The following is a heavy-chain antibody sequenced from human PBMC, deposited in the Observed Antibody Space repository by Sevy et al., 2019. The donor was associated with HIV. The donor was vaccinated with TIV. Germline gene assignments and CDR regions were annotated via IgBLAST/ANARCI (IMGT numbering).Heavy chain of an antibody. CDR2: VSYDGADK. J-gene: IGHJ4*02. Sequence: GGSLRLSCAASGFIFINYDMYWIRQAPGKGLEWVATVSYDGADKDYADIVKGRFTISRDSSRSMLYLQMSSLRPEDTGVYFCAKDMVDCSGGTCYSGAVSPFESWGQGTLVTVSS. CDR1: GFIFINYD. D-gene: IGHD2-15*01. CDR3: AKDMVDCSGGTCYSGAVSPFES. V-gene: IGHV3-30*18.